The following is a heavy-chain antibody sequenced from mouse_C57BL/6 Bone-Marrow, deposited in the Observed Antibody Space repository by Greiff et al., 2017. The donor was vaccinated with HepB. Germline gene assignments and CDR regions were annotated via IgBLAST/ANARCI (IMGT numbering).Heavy chain of an antibody. J-gene: IGHJ3*01. D-gene: IGHD1-1*02. Sequence: EVKLVESGGGLVKPGGSLKLSCAASGFTFSSYAMSWVRQTPEKRLEWVATISDGGSYTYYPDNVKGRFTISRDNAKNNLYLQMSHLKSEDTAMYYCAREWYPWFAYWGQGTLVTVSA. CDR2: ISDGGSYT. CDR3: AREWYPWFAY. V-gene: IGHV5-4*01. CDR1: GFTFSSYA.